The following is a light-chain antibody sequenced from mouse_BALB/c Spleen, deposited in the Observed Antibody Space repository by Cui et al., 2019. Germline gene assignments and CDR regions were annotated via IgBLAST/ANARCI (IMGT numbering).Light chain of an antibody. CDR2: STS. CDR3: HQYHRSPFT. Sequence: QIVLTQSPAIMSASLGERVTMTCTASSSVSSSYLHWYQQKPGSSPKLWIYSTSNLASGVPARFSGSWSGTSYSLTISSMEAEDAATYYCHQYHRSPFTFGSGTKLEIK. J-gene: IGKJ4*01. V-gene: IGKV4-74*01. CDR1: SSVSSSY.